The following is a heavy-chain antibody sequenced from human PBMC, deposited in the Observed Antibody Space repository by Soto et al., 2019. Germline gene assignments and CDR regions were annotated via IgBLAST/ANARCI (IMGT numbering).Heavy chain of an antibody. D-gene: IGHD3-16*02. CDR3: AKGLGELSPESYEY. V-gene: IGHV3-30*18. Sequence: QVQLVESGGGVVQPGRSLRLSCAASGFTFSYYAMHWVRQAPGKGLEWVAVISYDGSDKYYADSVRGRFTISRDNSKKTLNLQMNSLRADDTAVYYFAKGLGELSPESYEYLGQGIVITVSS. CDR1: GFTFSYYA. CDR2: ISYDGSDK. J-gene: IGHJ4*02.